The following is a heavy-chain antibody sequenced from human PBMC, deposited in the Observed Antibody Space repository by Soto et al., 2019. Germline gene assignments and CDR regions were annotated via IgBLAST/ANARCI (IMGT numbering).Heavy chain of an antibody. V-gene: IGHV3-9*01. CDR1: GFTFDDYA. D-gene: IGHD4-17*01. J-gene: IGHJ5*02. CDR3: AKGGALLTVWGNCFDP. CDR2: ISWNSGSI. Sequence: EVQLVESGGGLVQPGRSLRLSCAASGFTFDDYAMHWFRQAPGKGLEWVSGISWNSGSIGYADSVKGRFTISRDNAKNSLYLQMNSLRAEDTALYYCAKGGALLTVWGNCFDPWGQGTLVTVSS.